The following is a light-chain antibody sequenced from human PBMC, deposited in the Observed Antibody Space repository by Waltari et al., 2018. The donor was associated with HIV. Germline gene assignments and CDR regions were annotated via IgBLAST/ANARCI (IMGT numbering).Light chain of an antibody. V-gene: IGLV1-47*01. CDR3: ATWDGSLSGPV. J-gene: IGLJ3*02. CDR1: SSNIESNY. Sequence: QSVLTQPPSASGTPGQRVTISCSGSSSNIESNYVYWYQQLPGTAPKLLIYKNTQRPSGVPDRFSGSKAGTSASLASSGLRSEDAADYYCATWDGSLSGPVFGGGTKLTVL. CDR2: KNT.